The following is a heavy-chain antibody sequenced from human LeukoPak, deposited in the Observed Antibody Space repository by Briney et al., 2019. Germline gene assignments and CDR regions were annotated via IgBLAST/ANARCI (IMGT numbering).Heavy chain of an antibody. J-gene: IGHJ4*02. Sequence: GGSLRLSCAASGFTFSSYAMSWVRQAPGKGLEWVSAISGSGGSTYYADSVKGRYTISRDNSKNTLYLQMNSLRAEDTAVYYCAKDQPKLGVRGVISDYWGQGTLVTVSS. CDR1: GFTFSSYA. CDR2: ISGSGGST. V-gene: IGHV3-23*01. D-gene: IGHD3-10*01. CDR3: AKDQPKLGVRGVISDY.